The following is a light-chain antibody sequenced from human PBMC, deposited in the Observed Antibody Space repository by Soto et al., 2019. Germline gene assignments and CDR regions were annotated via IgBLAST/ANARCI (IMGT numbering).Light chain of an antibody. CDR3: CSYARGASVV. CDR1: SSDIGRYNL. CDR2: EDI. Sequence: QSALTQPASVSGSPGQSITISCTGTSSDIGRYNLVSWYQQHPGKAPKLIIYEDIERPSGVSDRFSGSKSGNTASLTISGLQTEDEADYYCCSYARGASVVFGGGTKLTVL. J-gene: IGLJ2*01. V-gene: IGLV2-23*01.